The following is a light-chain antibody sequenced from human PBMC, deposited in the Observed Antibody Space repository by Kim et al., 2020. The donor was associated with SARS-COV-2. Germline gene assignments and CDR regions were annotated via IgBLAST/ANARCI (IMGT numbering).Light chain of an antibody. Sequence: LTQPASVSGSPGQSITISCTGTSSDVGGYNYVSWYQQHPGKAPKLMIYDVSKRPSGVSNRFSGSKSGNTASLTISGLQAEDEADYYCSSYTSSSTLVFGGGAQLTVL. CDR3: SSYTSSSTLV. CDR2: DVS. J-gene: IGLJ3*02. V-gene: IGLV2-14*01. CDR1: SSDVGGYNY.